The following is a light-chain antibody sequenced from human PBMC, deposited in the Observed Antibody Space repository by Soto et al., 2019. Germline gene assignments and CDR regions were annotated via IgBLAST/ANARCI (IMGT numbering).Light chain of an antibody. CDR3: QQYGRSPFT. V-gene: IGKV3-20*01. J-gene: IGKJ3*01. Sequence: EIVLTQSPGTLSLSPGERATLSCRASQSVSSNNLAWYQQRPGQAPRVVIYGASTRATGIPERFSRSGSGTDFTLTISRLEPEDFAVYYWQQYGRSPFTFGPGTKVDIK. CDR1: QSVSSNN. CDR2: GAS.